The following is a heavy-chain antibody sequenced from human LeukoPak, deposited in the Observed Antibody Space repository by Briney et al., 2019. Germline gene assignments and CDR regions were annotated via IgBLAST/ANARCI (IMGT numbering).Heavy chain of an antibody. V-gene: IGHV4-31*03. CDR2: IYYSGST. CDR1: GGSISSGGYY. CDR3: ARGVEQLWLLY. J-gene: IGHJ4*02. Sequence: SQTLSLTCSVSGGSISSGGYYWSWIRQHPGKGLEWIGYIYYSGSTYYNPSLKSRVTISVDTSKNQFSLKLSSVTAADTAVYYCARGVEQLWLLYWGLGTLVTVSS. D-gene: IGHD5-18*01.